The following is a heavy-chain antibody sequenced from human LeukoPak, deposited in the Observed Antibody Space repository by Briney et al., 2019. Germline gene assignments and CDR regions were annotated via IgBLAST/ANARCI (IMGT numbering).Heavy chain of an antibody. CDR3: AREGAVAHFDY. CDR1: GYTFTSYA. V-gene: IGHV1-3*01. CDR2: INAGNGNT. Sequence: ASVKVSCKASGYTFTSYAMHWVRQAPGQRLEWMGWINAGNGNTKYSQKFQGRVTITRDTSASTAYTELSSLRSEDTAVYYCAREGAVAHFDYWGQGTLITVSS. J-gene: IGHJ4*02. D-gene: IGHD6-19*01.